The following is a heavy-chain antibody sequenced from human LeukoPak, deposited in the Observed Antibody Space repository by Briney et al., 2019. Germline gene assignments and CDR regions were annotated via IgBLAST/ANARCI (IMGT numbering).Heavy chain of an antibody. CDR2: ISYDGSNK. V-gene: IGHV3-30*18. CDR1: GFTFRSYG. Sequence: GGSLRLSCAASGFTFRSYGMQWVRQAPGKGLEWVACISYDGSNKYYADAGEGRFTISRDNSRNTLSLQMNGLRAEDTAVYYCAKDQSENSDGGFDVWGQGTMVTVSS. D-gene: IGHD2-15*01. J-gene: IGHJ3*01. CDR3: AKDQSENSDGGFDV.